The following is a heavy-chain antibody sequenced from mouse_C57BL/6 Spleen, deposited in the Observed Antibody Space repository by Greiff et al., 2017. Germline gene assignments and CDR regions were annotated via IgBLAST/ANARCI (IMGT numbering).Heavy chain of an antibody. J-gene: IGHJ3*01. CDR3: ARSEGNYEAY. CDR2: IYPRSGNT. D-gene: IGHD2-1*01. CDR1: GYTFTSYG. Sequence: QVQLQQSGAELARPGASVKLSCKASGYTFTSYGISWVKQRTGQGLEWIGEIYPRSGNTYYNEKFKGKATLTADKSSSTAYMELRSLTSEYSAVYFCARSEGNYEAYWGQGTLVTVSA. V-gene: IGHV1-81*01.